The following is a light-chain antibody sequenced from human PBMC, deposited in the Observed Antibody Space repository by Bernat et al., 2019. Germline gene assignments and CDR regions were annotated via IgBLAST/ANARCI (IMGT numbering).Light chain of an antibody. CDR1: SSDIGSYNL. CDR3: CSYAGYKWV. V-gene: IGLV2-23*02. J-gene: IGLJ3*02. Sequence: QSALTQPASVSGSPGQSITISCTGTSSDIGSYNLVSWYQQHPGKVPKLMIYEVSKRPSGVSDRFSASKSGNTASLTIAGLQAEDEAEYYCCSYAGYKWVFGGGTKLTVV. CDR2: EVS.